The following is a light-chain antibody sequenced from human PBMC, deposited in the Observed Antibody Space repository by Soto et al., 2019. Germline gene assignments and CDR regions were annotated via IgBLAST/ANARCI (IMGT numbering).Light chain of an antibody. V-gene: IGKV3-20*01. CDR3: QQYGSSPWT. Sequence: EIVLTQSPGTLPLSPGERATLSRRASQSVSSSYLAWYQQKPGQAPRLXSYGASSRATGIPDRFSGSGSGTEFTLTISRLEPEDFEVYYCQQYGSSPWTFGQGTKVDIK. CDR1: QSVSSSY. J-gene: IGKJ1*01. CDR2: GAS.